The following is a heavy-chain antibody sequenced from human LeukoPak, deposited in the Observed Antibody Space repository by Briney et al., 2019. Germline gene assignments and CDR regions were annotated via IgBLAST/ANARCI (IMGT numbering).Heavy chain of an antibody. CDR1: GGSFSGYY. D-gene: IGHD3-22*01. CDR3: ARRRESSGTDFDY. Sequence: SETLSLTCAVYGGSFSGYYWSWIRQPPGKGLEWIGEINHSGSTNYNPSLKSRVTISVDTSKNQSSLKLSSVTAADTAVYYCARRRESSGTDFDYWGQGTLVTVSS. CDR2: INHSGST. J-gene: IGHJ4*02. V-gene: IGHV4-34*01.